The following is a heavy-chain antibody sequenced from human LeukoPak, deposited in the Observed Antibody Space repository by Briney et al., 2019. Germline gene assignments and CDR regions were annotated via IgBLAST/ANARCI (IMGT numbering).Heavy chain of an antibody. CDR3: ARSVVVVAAYDY. Sequence: SETLSLTCAVYGGSFSGYYWSWIRQPPGKGLEWIGEINHSGSTNYNPSLKSRVTISVDTSKNQFSLKLSSVTAADTAVYYCARSVVVVAAYDYWGQGTLVTVSS. CDR2: INHSGST. D-gene: IGHD2-15*01. V-gene: IGHV4-34*01. CDR1: GGSFSGYY. J-gene: IGHJ4*02.